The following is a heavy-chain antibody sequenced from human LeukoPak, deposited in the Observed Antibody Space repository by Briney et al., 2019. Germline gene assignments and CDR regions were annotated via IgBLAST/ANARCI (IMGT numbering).Heavy chain of an antibody. CDR1: GFTFSSYA. J-gene: IGHJ4*02. CDR2: ISYDGSNK. D-gene: IGHD6-13*01. V-gene: IGHV3-30*18. CDR3: AKDNSFRQQPVREFDY. Sequence: PGGSLRLSCAASGFTFSSYAMSWVRQAPGKGLEWVAVISYDGSNKYYADSVKGRFTISRDNSKNTLYLQMNSLRAEDTAVYYCAKDNSFRQQPVREFDYWGQGTLVTVSS.